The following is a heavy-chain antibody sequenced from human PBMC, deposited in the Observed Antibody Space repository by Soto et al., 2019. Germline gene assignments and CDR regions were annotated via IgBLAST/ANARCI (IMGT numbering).Heavy chain of an antibody. CDR2: MNPNSGNT. V-gene: IGHV1-8*01. Sequence: ASVKVSWKASGYTFTSYDINWVRQATGQGLEWMGWMNPNSGNTGYAQKFQGRVTMTRNTSISTAYMELSSLRSEDTAVYYCARGKRIVVVVAATNYYFDYWGQGTLVTVSS. CDR1: GYTFTSYD. CDR3: ARGKRIVVVVAATNYYFDY. D-gene: IGHD2-15*01. J-gene: IGHJ4*02.